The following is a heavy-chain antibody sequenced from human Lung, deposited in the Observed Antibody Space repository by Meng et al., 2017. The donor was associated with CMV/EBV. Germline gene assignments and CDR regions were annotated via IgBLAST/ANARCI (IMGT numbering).Heavy chain of an antibody. CDR1: DDSISSSSYY. V-gene: IGHV4-39*07. Sequence: SETLSLXXTVSDDSISSSSYYWGWMRQPPGKGLEWIGSIYYDGSTNYNPSLTSRVTISVEKSKNQFFLRLSSVTAADTAVYFCAREVQDYYGSGAYYNPYYYYGMDVWGQRXTVTVSS. J-gene: IGHJ6*02. CDR2: IYYDGST. D-gene: IGHD3-10*01. CDR3: AREVQDYYGSGAYYNPYYYYGMDV.